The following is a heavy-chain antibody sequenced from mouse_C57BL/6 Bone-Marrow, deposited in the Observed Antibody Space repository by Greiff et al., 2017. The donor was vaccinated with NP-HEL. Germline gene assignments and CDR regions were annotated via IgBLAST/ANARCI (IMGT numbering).Heavy chain of an antibody. CDR3: ARRLLTGANAMDY. V-gene: IGHV14-3*01. D-gene: IGHD4-1*01. J-gene: IGHJ4*01. Sequence: EVKLMESVAELVRPGASVKLSCTASGFTFNNTCMHWVKQRPEQGLEWIGRIDPANGNTKYAPKFQGKATITADTSSNTAYLQLSSLTSEATAIYCYARRLLTGANAMDYWGQGTSVTVSS. CDR1: GFTFNNTC. CDR2: IDPANGNT.